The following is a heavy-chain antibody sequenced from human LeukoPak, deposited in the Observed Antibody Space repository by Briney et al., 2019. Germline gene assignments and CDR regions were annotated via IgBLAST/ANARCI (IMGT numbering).Heavy chain of an antibody. V-gene: IGHV2-5*01. CDR2: IYWNDDK. CDR1: GFSLSTSGVG. D-gene: IGHD3-22*01. CDR3: AHRHHYDSSGWAFDI. Sequence: SGPTLVNPTQTLTLTCTFSGFSLSTSGVGVGWIRQPPGKALEWLALIYWNDDKRYSPSLKSRLTITKDTSKNQVVLTMTNMDPVDTATYSCAHRHHYDSSGWAFDIWGQGTMVTVSS. J-gene: IGHJ3*02.